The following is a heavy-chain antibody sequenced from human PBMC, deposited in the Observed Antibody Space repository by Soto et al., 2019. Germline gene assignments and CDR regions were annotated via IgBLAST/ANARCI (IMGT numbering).Heavy chain of an antibody. J-gene: IGHJ5*02. CDR1: GGSISSSNW. CDR2: IYHSGST. CDR3: ASRFRYSYGLINWFDP. D-gene: IGHD5-18*01. V-gene: IGHV4-4*02. Sequence: QVQLQESGPGLVKPSGTLSLTCAVSGGSISSSNWWSWVRQPPGKGLEWIGEIYHSGSTNYNPSLKSRFTISVDKSKNQFSLKLSSVTAADTAVYYCASRFRYSYGLINWFDPWGQGTLVTVS.